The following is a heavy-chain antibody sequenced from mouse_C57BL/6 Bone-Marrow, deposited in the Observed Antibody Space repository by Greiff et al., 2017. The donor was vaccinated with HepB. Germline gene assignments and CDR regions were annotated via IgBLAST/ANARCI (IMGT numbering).Heavy chain of an antibody. D-gene: IGHD1-1*01. Sequence: EVKLMESGGGLVQPGGSLKLSCAASGFTFSDYYMYWVRQTPEKRLEWVAYISNGGGSTYYPDTVKGRFTISRDNAKNTLYLQMSRLKSEDTAMYYCERHANYDGSRREYVDGWGTGTTVTVAS. CDR1: GFTFSDYY. J-gene: IGHJ1*03. CDR2: ISNGGGST. CDR3: ERHANYDGSRREYVDG. V-gene: IGHV5-12*01.